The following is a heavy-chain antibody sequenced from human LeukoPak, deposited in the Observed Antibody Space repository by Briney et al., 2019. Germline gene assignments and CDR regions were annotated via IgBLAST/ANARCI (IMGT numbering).Heavy chain of an antibody. J-gene: IGHJ3*02. CDR1: GGSIRSYY. D-gene: IGHD6-13*01. V-gene: IGHV4-59*01. CDR3: VRDRDSSSWYGTNDAFDI. CDR2: IYYSGST. Sequence: PSETLSLTCTVSGGSIRSYYWSWIRQPPGKGLEWIGYIYYSGSTNYNPSLKSRVTISVDTSKNQLSLKLSSVTAADTAVYYCVRDRDSSSWYGTNDAFDIWGQGTMVTVSS.